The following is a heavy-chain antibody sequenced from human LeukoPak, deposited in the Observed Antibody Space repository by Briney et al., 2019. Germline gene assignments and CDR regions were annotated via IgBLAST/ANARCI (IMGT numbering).Heavy chain of an antibody. CDR1: GFSFSNND. V-gene: IGHV3-48*03. D-gene: IGHD5-18*01. CDR2: ISRGGSTI. J-gene: IGHJ4*02. CDR3: ASTTGYSYGYFDY. Sequence: PGGSLRLSCEASGFSFSNNDMNWVRQAPGRGLEWVSYISRGGSTIYYADSVKGRFTLSRDNAQNSLYLQMNSLRAEDTAVYYCASTTGYSYGYFDYWGQGTLVTVSS.